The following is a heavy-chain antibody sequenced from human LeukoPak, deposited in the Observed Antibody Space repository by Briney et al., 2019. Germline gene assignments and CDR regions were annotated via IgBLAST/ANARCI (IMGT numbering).Heavy chain of an antibody. D-gene: IGHD6-6*01. CDR1: GFTFSSYA. J-gene: IGHJ4*02. V-gene: IGHV3-30-3*01. CDR3: ARDYSIPERPPLAARPDY. CDR2: ISYDGSNK. Sequence: GRSLRLSCAASGFTFSSYAMHWVRQAPGKGLEWVAVISYDGSNKYYADSEKGRFTISRDNSKNTLYLQMNSLRAEDTAVYYCARDYSIPERPPLAARPDYWGQGTLVTVSS.